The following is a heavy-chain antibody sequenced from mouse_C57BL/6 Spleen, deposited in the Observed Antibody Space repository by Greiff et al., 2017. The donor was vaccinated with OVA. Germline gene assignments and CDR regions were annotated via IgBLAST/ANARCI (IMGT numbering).Heavy chain of an antibody. V-gene: IGHV1-64*01. CDR3: ARYDYDEDWYFDV. D-gene: IGHD2-4*01. J-gene: IGHJ1*03. Sequence: QVQLQQSGAELVKPGASVKLSCKASGYTFTSYWMHWVKQRPGQGLEWIGMIHPNSGSTNYNEKFKSKATLTVDKSSSTAYMQLSSLTSEDSAVYYCARYDYDEDWYFDVWGTGTTVTVSS. CDR2: IHPNSGST. CDR1: GYTFTSYW.